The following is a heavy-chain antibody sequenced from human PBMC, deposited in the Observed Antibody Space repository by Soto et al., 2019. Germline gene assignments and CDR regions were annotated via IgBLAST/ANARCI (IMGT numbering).Heavy chain of an antibody. J-gene: IGHJ4*02. Sequence: SETLSLTCAVSGSSISSGYYGGWLRQSPGKGLEWIGTMYQSGNTYYNPSLKGRVTISVDTSKNQFSLKLSSVTAADTAVYYCARGQNDYSNYVFDYWGQGTLVTVSS. CDR3: ARGQNDYSNYVFDY. CDR2: MYQSGNT. CDR1: GSSISSGYY. V-gene: IGHV4-38-2*01. D-gene: IGHD4-4*01.